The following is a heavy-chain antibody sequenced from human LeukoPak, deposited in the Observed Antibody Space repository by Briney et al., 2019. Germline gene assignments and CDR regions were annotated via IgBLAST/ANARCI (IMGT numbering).Heavy chain of an antibody. CDR2: IYYSGST. D-gene: IGHD3-22*01. V-gene: IGHV4-59*01. CDR3: TRGSIAYYYMDV. CDR1: GGSISSYY. Sequence: SETLSLTCTVSGGSISSYYWSWIRQPPGKGLEWIGNIYYSGSTNYNPSLKSRVTISVDTSKDQFSLKLSSATAADTAVYYCTRGSIAYYYMDVWGKGTTVTISS. J-gene: IGHJ6*03.